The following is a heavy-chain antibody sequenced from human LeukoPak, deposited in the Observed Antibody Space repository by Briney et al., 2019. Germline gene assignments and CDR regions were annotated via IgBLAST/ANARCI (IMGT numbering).Heavy chain of an antibody. CDR3: ARVGENYVWGSYRRYYYMDV. V-gene: IGHV7-4-1*02. D-gene: IGHD3-16*02. J-gene: IGHJ6*03. CDR2: INTNTGNP. CDR1: GYTFTSYA. Sequence: ASVKVSCKASGYTFTSYAMNWVRQAPGQGLEWMGWINTNTGNPTYAQGFTGRFVFSFDTSVSTAYLQISSLKAEDTAVYYCARVGENYVWGSYRRYYYMDVWGQGTLVTVSS.